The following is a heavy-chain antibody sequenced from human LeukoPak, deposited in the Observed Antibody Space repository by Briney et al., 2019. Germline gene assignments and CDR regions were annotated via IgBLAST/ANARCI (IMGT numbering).Heavy chain of an antibody. Sequence: ASVKVSCKVSGYSLIELSTHWVRQAPGKGLAWMGGIDLEHGNPVYAQKFQGRVTMTEDTTTDTAYMEVNGLTSEDTAIYYCAKGVAVAGTPPGGDYWGQGTLLTVSS. CDR2: IDLEHGNP. D-gene: IGHD6-19*01. J-gene: IGHJ4*02. V-gene: IGHV1-24*01. CDR1: GYSLIELS. CDR3: AKGVAVAGTPPGGDY.